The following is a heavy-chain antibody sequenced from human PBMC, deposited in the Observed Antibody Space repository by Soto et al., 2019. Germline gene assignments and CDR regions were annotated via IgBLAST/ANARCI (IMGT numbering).Heavy chain of an antibody. D-gene: IGHD6-25*01. CDR3: ARDSGPRTEMYYFDY. Sequence: SVKVSCKASGGTFSSYAISWVRQAPGQGLEWMGGIIPIFGTANYAQKFQGRVTITADESTSTAYMELSSLRSEDTAVYYCARDSGPRTEMYYFDYWGQGTLVTVSS. CDR1: GGTFSSYA. V-gene: IGHV1-69*13. J-gene: IGHJ4*02. CDR2: IIPIFGTA.